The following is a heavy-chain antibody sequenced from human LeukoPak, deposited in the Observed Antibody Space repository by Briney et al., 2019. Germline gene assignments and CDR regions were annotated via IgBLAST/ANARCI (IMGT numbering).Heavy chain of an antibody. V-gene: IGHV3-64*01. Sequence: GGSLRLSCAASGFTFSSYAMHWVRQAPGKGLEYVSAISSNGGSTYYANSVKGRFTISRDNSKNTLCLQMGSLRAEDMAVYYCATERVVPAAIGAFDIWGQGTMVTVSS. CDR1: GFTFSSYA. CDR2: ISSNGGST. J-gene: IGHJ3*02. CDR3: ATERVVPAAIGAFDI. D-gene: IGHD2-2*01.